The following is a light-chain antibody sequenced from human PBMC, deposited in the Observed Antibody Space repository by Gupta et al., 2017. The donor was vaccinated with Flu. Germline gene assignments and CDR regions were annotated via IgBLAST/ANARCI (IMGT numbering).Light chain of an antibody. CDR2: ESS. CDR3: AAWDSSKTHVV. CDR1: SSNIGDNH. V-gene: IGLV1-51*02. Sequence: QSVLTQPPSVSAAPVQEVSISCSGSSSNIGDNHVSWYQQFPGTAPKLLIYESSVRPSGIPDRFSGSKSGTSATLAITGLQAGDEADYYCAAWDSSKTHVVFGGGTKLTVL. J-gene: IGLJ2*01.